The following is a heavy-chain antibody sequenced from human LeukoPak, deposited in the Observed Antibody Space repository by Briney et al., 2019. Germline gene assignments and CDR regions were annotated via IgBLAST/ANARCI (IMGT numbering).Heavy chain of an antibody. CDR3: ASRLRFLEPWGY. D-gene: IGHD3-3*01. V-gene: IGHV4-34*01. J-gene: IGHJ4*02. CDR2: INHSGST. Sequence: SETLSLTCAVYGGSFSGYYWSWIRQPPGKGLEWIGEINHSGSTNYNPSLKGRVTISVDTSKNQFSLKLSSVTAADTAVYYCASRLRFLEPWGYWGQGTLVTVSS. CDR1: GGSFSGYY.